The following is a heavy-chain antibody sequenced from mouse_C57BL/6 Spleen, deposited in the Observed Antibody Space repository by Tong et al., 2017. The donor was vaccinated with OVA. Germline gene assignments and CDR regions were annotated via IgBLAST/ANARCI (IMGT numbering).Heavy chain of an antibody. V-gene: IGHV1-53*01. CDR3: ARDYYGSSWGYYFDY. J-gene: IGHJ2*01. CDR2: INPSNGGT. D-gene: IGHD1-1*01. Sequence: VQLQESGTELVKPGASVKLSCKASGYTFTSYWMHWVKQRPGQGLEWIGNINPSNGGTNYHEKFKSKATLTVDKSYRTADMQLSSLTKEDSEVDYGARDYYGSSWGYYFDYWGKGTTLTVSS. CDR1: GYTFTSYW.